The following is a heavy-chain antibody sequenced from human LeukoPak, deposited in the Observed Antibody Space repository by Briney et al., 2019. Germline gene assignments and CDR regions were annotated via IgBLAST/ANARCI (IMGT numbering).Heavy chain of an antibody. CDR3: ARGPAIAVAGAPVGFDY. D-gene: IGHD6-19*01. Sequence: SGPALVKPTQTLTLTCTFSGFSLSTSGMCVSWIRQPPGKALEWLARTDWDDDKYYSTSLKTRLTISKDTSKNQVVLTMTNMDPIDTATYYCARGPAIAVAGAPVGFDYWGQGILVSVSS. CDR1: GFSLSTSGMC. CDR2: TDWDDDK. V-gene: IGHV2-70*11. J-gene: IGHJ4*02.